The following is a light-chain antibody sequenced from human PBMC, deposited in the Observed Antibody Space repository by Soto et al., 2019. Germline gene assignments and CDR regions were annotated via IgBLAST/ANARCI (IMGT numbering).Light chain of an antibody. CDR3: QKYNSAPPT. CDR1: QGISNY. J-gene: IGKJ5*01. CDR2: AAS. Sequence: DIQMTQSPSSLSASVGDRVTITCRASQGISNYLAGYQQKPGKVPKVLIYAASTLQSGVPSRFSGSGSGTDFTLTISSLQPEDVATYFCQKYNSAPPTFGQGTRLEIK. V-gene: IGKV1-27*01.